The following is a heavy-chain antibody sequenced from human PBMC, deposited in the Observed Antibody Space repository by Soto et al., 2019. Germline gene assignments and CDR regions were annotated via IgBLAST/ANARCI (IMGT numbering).Heavy chain of an antibody. CDR2: MNPNSGNT. CDR1: GYTFTSYD. V-gene: IGHV1-8*01. CDR3: ARRGYSSSWYYYYYYGMDV. J-gene: IGHJ6*01. Sequence: QVQLVQSGAEVKKPGASVKVSCKASGYTFTSYDINWVRQATGQGLEWMGWMNPNSGNTGYAQKFQGRVTMTRNTSISTAYMELSSLRSDDTAVYYCARRGYSSSWYYYYYYGMDVLGEGTTVTASS. D-gene: IGHD6-13*01.